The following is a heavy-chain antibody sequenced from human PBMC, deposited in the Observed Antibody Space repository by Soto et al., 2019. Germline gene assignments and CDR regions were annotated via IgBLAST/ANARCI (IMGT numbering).Heavy chain of an antibody. J-gene: IGHJ6*03. CDR2: ISSNGIGT. D-gene: IGHD6-6*01. Sequence: EVQLVESGGGLAQPGGSLSLSCAASGFTLSSDAMDWVRQAPGKGLEYVSGISSNGIGTYYANSVKGRFTIYRDNSKNTVYLQMDSLRPEDMSVYYCARRARADYYYMDVWGKVTTVTVS. CDR3: ARRARADYYYMDV. V-gene: IGHV3-64*01. CDR1: GFTLSSDA.